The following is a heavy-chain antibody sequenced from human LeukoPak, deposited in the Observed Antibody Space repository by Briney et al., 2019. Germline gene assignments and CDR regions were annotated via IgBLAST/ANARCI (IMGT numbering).Heavy chain of an antibody. V-gene: IGHV4-30-4*08. CDR1: GGSINTSDYY. Sequence: PSETLSLTCTVSGGSINTSDYYWSWIRQPPGKGLEWIGYIFYSGNTYYNPSLKSRLIISIDTSKNQFSLKVNSVTAADTAVYYCARHRDYSIDYFDYWGQGTLVTVSS. J-gene: IGHJ4*02. D-gene: IGHD4-11*01. CDR3: ARHRDYSIDYFDY. CDR2: IFYSGNT.